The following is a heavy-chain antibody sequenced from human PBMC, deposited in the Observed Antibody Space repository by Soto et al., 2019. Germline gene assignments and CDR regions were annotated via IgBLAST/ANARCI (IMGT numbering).Heavy chain of an antibody. Sequence: EVQLVESGGGLVEPGGSLRLSCAASGFTFTNAWMSWVRQAPGKGLEWVGRIKTKTEGETTDYAAPVKGRFTVTRDDSRNTLYLQMNSLKTEDTAVYYCTTLVRGYSYGDHWDQGTQVTVSS. CDR1: GFTFTNAW. CDR2: IKTKTEGETT. J-gene: IGHJ4*02. D-gene: IGHD5-18*01. V-gene: IGHV3-15*01. CDR3: TTLVRGYSYGDH.